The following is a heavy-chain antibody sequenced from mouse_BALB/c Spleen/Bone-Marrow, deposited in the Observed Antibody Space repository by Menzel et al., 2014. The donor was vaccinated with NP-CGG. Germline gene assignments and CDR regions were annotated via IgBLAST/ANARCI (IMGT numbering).Heavy chain of an antibody. D-gene: IGHD1-1*01. CDR3: ARHTLYYYPSDY. CDR2: ISSGGDNT. J-gene: IGHJ2*01. V-gene: IGHV5-12-1*01. CDR1: GFAFSSYD. Sequence: EVNLVESGGGLVKPGGSLKLSCAASGFAFSSYDMSWVRQTPEKRLEWVAFISSGGDNTYYPDTVKGRFTISRDNAKNTLYLQMSSLKSEDTAKYYCARHTLYYYPSDYWGQGTTLTVSS.